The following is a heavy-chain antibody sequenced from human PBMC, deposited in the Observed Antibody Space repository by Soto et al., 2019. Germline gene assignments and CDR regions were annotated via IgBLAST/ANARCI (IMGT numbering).Heavy chain of an antibody. D-gene: IGHD3-16*01. CDR2: ILYDGSKK. CDR1: RFNLNTXG. CDR3: VRDLALMADY. J-gene: IGHJ4*02. V-gene: IGHV3-30*03. Sequence: LXXSCVASRFNLNTXGLYWVRQAPGKVLQWVAQILYDGSKKHYADSVRGRFTITRDNSKNTVYLQMESLRVDDTAMYYCVRDLALMADYWGQGTLVTVS.